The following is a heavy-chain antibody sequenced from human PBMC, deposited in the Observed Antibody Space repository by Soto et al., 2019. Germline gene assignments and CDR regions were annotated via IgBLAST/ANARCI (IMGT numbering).Heavy chain of an antibody. CDR1: GGSISSYY. Sequence: LSLTCTVSGGSISSYYWSWIRQPPGKGLEWIGYIYYSGSTNYNPSLKSRVTISVDTSKNQFSLKLSSVTAADTAVYYCARVPYSELASPVPNYFDYWGQGTLVTVSS. V-gene: IGHV4-59*01. D-gene: IGHD1-26*01. CDR3: ARVPYSELASPVPNYFDY. J-gene: IGHJ4*02. CDR2: IYYSGST.